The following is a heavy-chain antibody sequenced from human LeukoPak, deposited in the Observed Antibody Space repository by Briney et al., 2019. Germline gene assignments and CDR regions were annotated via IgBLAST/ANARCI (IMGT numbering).Heavy chain of an antibody. Sequence: GSVKVSCKASGYTFTSYAMHWVRQAPGQRLEWMGWINAGNGNTKYSQKFQGRVTITRDTSASTAYMELSSLRSEDTAVYYCARGIYYYGSGSYYNVLFDYWGQGTLVTVSS. D-gene: IGHD3-10*01. J-gene: IGHJ4*02. V-gene: IGHV1-3*01. CDR3: ARGIYYYGSGSYYNVLFDY. CDR2: INAGNGNT. CDR1: GYTFTSYA.